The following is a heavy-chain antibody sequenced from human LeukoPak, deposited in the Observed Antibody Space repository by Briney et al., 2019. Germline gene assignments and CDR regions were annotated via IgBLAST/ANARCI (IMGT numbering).Heavy chain of an antibody. D-gene: IGHD2-15*01. CDR2: ISAYGNT. V-gene: IGHV1-18*01. CDR1: GYTFTIYG. J-gene: IGHJ4*02. Sequence: ASVKVSCKTSGYTFTIYGISWVRQAPGQGLEWMGLISAYGNTNYAQNLQGRVTMTTDTSTSTAYMELRSLRSDDAAVYYCARGIIGYYFDYWGQGTLVTVSS. CDR3: ARGIIGYYFDY.